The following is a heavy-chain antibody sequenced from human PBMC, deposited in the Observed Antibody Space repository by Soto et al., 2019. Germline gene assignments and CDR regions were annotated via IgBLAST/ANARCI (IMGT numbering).Heavy chain of an antibody. Sequence: EVQLVESGGGLVQAGKSLRLSCAASGFTFDDYAMDWVRQAPGKGLEWVSSLSWNSGRIGYADSVKGRFSISRDNAKNSLYLQLNSLRPEDTAFYYCTKGPCSDGGFYFDSWGQGTLVTVSS. CDR2: LSWNSGRI. D-gene: IGHD2-15*01. CDR1: GFTFDDYA. J-gene: IGHJ5*01. V-gene: IGHV3-9*01. CDR3: TKGPCSDGGFYFDS.